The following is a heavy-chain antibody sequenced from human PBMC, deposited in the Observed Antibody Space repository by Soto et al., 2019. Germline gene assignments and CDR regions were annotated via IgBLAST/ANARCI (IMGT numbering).Heavy chain of an antibody. J-gene: IGHJ4*02. CDR3: ARLRYFDSRPAADY. D-gene: IGHD3-9*01. Sequence: SETLSLTCTVSGGSISSGGYYWSWIRQHPGKGLEWIGYIYYSGSTYYNPSLKSRVTISVDTSKNQFSLKLSSVTAADTAVYYCARLRYFDSRPAADYWGQGTLVTVSS. CDR2: IYYSGST. V-gene: IGHV4-31*03. CDR1: GGSISSGGYY.